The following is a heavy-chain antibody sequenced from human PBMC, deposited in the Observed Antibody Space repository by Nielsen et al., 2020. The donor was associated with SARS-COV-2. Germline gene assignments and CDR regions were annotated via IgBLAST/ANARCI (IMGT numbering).Heavy chain of an antibody. Sequence: GGSLRLSCAASGFTFSNYDMHWVRQGAGKGLEWVSSIDSSGNTYYADSVKGRFTISRKNAKNSFYLQLSSLRAGDTAVYYCSRLPHGYTYGRYYYHGMDVWGQGTTVTVSS. J-gene: IGHJ6*02. V-gene: IGHV3-13*04. D-gene: IGHD5-18*01. CDR2: IDSSGNT. CDR1: GFTFSNYD. CDR3: SRLPHGYTYGRYYYHGMDV.